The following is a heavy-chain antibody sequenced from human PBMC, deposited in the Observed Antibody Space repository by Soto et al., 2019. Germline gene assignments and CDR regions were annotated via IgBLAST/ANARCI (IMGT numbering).Heavy chain of an antibody. D-gene: IGHD1-26*01. CDR2: ISYDGSNK. V-gene: IGHV3-30*18. Sequence: PGGSLRLSCAASGFTFSSYGMHWVRQAPGKGLEWVAVISYDGSNKYYADSVKGRFTISRDNSKNTLYLQMNSLRAEDTAVYYCAKATGRWELQIDYWGQGTLVTVSS. CDR1: GFTFSSYG. J-gene: IGHJ4*02. CDR3: AKATGRWELQIDY.